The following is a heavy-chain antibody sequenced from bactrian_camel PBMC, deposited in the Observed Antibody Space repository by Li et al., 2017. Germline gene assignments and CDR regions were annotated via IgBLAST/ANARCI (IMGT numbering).Heavy chain of an antibody. CDR1: EYTYSKNC. V-gene: IGHV3S54*01. J-gene: IGHJ4*01. Sequence: HVQLVESGGGSVQAGESVTLSCAASEYTYSKNCIGWFRQVPGKQREGVACMDTTTGNTWYADSVTGRITISRDNAKNTVYLRMIRLRAEDTAMYYCAATKPHDAIVSRCYTDSQPYEFWGQGTQVTVS. CDR3: AATKPHDAIVSRCYTDSQPYEF. D-gene: IGHD2*01. CDR2: MDTTTGNT.